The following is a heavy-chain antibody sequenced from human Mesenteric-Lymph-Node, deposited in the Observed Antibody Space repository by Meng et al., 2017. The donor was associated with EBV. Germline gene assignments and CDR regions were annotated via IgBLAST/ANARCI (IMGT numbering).Heavy chain of an antibody. V-gene: IGHV4-4*02. Sequence: QAQVQEAGSGLGKPSGPPSRACAGSGYCLSSYHCWREFVQSPGKGVQVFGEIYHRGRTNYNQSFKSRFTISEDKSGTQFSLQLTSVTSADTAVYYCASGRGGYYLFDSWGQGTLVTVSS. CDR3: ASGRGGYYLFDS. CDR1: GYCLSSYHC. CDR2: IYHRGRT. J-gene: IGHJ4*02. D-gene: IGHD3-22*01.